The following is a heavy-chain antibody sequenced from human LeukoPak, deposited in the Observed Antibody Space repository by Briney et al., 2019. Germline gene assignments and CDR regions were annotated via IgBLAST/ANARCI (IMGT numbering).Heavy chain of an antibody. CDR2: IQNSART. CDR1: GGSVNSGSYF. V-gene: IGHV4-61*01. J-gene: IGHJ6*02. Sequence: SETLSLTCTVSGGSVNSGSYFWSWIRQPPGKGLEWIGYIQNSARTNYNPSLESRVTISVDSSKDQFSLRLSSVTAADTAVYYCATDYSNFYGMDVWGQGATVTVSS. D-gene: IGHD4-11*01. CDR3: ATDYSNFYGMDV.